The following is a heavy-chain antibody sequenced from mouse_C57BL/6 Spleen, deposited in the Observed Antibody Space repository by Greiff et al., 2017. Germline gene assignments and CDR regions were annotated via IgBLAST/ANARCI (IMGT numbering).Heavy chain of an antibody. Sequence: VQLQQPGAELVRPGSSVKLSCKASGYTFTSYWMDWVKQRPGQGLEWIGNIYPSDSETHYNQKFKDKDTLTVDKSSSTAYMQLSSLTSEDSAVYYCARDDGNYVSPFAYWGQGTLVTVSA. J-gene: IGHJ3*01. D-gene: IGHD2-1*01. CDR2: IYPSDSET. CDR1: GYTFTSYW. V-gene: IGHV1-61*01. CDR3: ARDDGNYVSPFAY.